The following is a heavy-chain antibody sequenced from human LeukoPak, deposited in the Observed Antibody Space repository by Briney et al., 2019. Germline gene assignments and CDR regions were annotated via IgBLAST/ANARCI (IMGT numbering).Heavy chain of an antibody. V-gene: IGHV4-39*01. CDR3: ARGPNSGYYAS. D-gene: IGHD3-22*01. Sequence: SETLSLTCTVSGGSISSYYWSWIRQPPGKGLEWIGSIYYSGSTYYNPSLKSRVTISVDTSKNQFSLKLSSVTAADTAVYYCARGPNSGYYASWGQGTLVTVSS. J-gene: IGHJ4*02. CDR1: GGSISSYY. CDR2: IYYSGST.